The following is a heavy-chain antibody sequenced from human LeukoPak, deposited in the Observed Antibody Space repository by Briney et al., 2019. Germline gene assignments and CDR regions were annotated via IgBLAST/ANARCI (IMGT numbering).Heavy chain of an antibody. CDR2: ISGSGVNT. V-gene: IGHV3-23*01. Sequence: GGSLRLSCAASGFTFSSYAMSWVRQAPGKGLEWVSSISGSGVNTYCADSVKGRFTISRDNSKSTLSLQMNSLRAEDTAVYYCAEIQLNSGLCYWGQGTLVTVSS. D-gene: IGHD5-12*01. CDR3: AEIQLNSGLCY. CDR1: GFTFSSYA. J-gene: IGHJ4*02.